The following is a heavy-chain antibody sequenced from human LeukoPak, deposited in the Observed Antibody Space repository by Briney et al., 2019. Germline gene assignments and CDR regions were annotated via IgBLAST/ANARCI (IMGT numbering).Heavy chain of an antibody. D-gene: IGHD3-10*01. CDR2: IYSSGST. J-gene: IGHJ3*02. Sequence: SETLSLTCSVSGVSISSGSNYWGWIRQPPGKTLEWIGSIYSSGSTHYNPSLKSRVIILIDTAKNHFSLNLSSVTAADAAVYYCARSDGYGLVGIWGQGTMVTVSS. CDR1: GVSISSGSNY. CDR3: ARSDGYGLVGI. V-gene: IGHV4-39*07.